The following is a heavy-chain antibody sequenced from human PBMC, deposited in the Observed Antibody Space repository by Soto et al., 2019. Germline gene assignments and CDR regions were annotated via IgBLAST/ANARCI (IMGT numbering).Heavy chain of an antibody. Sequence: ASVKVSCKASGYTFTSYGISWVRQAPGQGLEWMGWISAYNGNTNYAQKLQGRVTMTTDTSTSTAYMELRSLRSDDTAVYYCARENTTTGTAPRGSNYYYYYGMDVWGQGTTVTVSS. CDR1: GYTFTSYG. CDR2: ISAYNGNT. D-gene: IGHD1-1*01. J-gene: IGHJ6*02. CDR3: ARENTTTGTAPRGSNYYYYYGMDV. V-gene: IGHV1-18*01.